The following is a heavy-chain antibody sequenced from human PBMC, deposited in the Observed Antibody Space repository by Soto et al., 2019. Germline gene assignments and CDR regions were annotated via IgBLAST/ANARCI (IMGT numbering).Heavy chain of an antibody. Sequence: GGSLRLSCAASGFTFSSYALGWVRQGPGKGLEWVAVVSIGGSTHYADSVRGRFTISRDNSKNTLSPQMNSLTAEDTAVYFCAKRRGAGGHFDYWGQGALVTVSS. J-gene: IGHJ4*02. D-gene: IGHD2-15*01. CDR1: GFTFSSYA. CDR3: AKRRGAGGHFDY. V-gene: IGHV3-23*01. CDR2: VSIGGST.